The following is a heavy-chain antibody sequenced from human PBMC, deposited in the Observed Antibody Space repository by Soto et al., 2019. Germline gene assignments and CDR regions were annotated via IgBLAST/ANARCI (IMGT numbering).Heavy chain of an antibody. D-gene: IGHD6-19*01. CDR1: GYTFTSYG. Sequence: QVQLVQSGAEVKKPGASVKVSCKASGYTFTSYGISWVRQAPGQGLEWMGWISAYNGNTNYAQKLQGRVTMTTDTSTITAYMELRSLRSDDTAVYYCARLGRGIAVAGALRYWYFDLWGRGTLVTVSS. CDR3: ARLGRGIAVAGALRYWYFDL. J-gene: IGHJ2*01. V-gene: IGHV1-18*01. CDR2: ISAYNGNT.